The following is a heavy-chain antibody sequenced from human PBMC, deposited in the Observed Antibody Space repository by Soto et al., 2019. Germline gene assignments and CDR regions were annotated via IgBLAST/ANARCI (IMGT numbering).Heavy chain of an antibody. CDR3: ARIRGGLGYYFDY. J-gene: IGHJ4*02. CDR1: GFSLSNARMG. V-gene: IGHV2-26*01. Sequence: QVTLKESGPVLVKPTETLTLTCTVSGFSLSNARMGVSWIRQPPGKALEWLAHIFSNDEKSHSTSLKSRLTLSNDTSQRQVVLTITNMDPVNTATYDCARIRGGLGYYFDYGGQGTLVTVSS. D-gene: IGHD3-16*01. CDR2: IFSNDEK.